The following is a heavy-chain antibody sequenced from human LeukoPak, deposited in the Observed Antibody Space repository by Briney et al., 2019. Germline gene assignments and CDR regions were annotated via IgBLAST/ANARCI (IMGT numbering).Heavy chain of an antibody. V-gene: IGHV1-46*01. J-gene: IGHJ4*02. Sequence: ASVKVSCKASGYTFTSYYMHWVRQAPGQGLEWMGIINPSGGSTSYAQKFQGRVTMTRDTSTSTVYMELSSLRSEDTAVYYCVRSIAAAGSLPNSGQGTLVTVSS. CDR1: GYTFTSYY. D-gene: IGHD6-13*01. CDR3: VRSIAAAGSLPN. CDR2: INPSGGST.